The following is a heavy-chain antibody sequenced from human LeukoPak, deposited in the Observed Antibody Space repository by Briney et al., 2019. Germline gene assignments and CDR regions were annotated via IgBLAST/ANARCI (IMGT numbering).Heavy chain of an antibody. CDR2: IIPIFGTA. V-gene: IGHV1-69*13. CDR1: GGTFSSYA. Sequence: ASVTVSCKASGGTFSSYAISWVRQAPGQGLEWMGGIIPIFGTANYAQKFQGRVTITADESTSTAYMELSSLRSEDTAVYYCARGGYSYGYYFDYWGQGTLVTVSS. CDR3: ARGGYSYGYYFDY. D-gene: IGHD5-18*01. J-gene: IGHJ4*02.